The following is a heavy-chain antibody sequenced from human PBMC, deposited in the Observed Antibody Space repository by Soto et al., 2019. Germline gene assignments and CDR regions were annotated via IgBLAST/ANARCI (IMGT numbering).Heavy chain of an antibody. D-gene: IGHD2-15*01. J-gene: IGHJ4*02. V-gene: IGHV3-74*01. Sequence: EAQLVQSGGGLVQPGGSLRLSCVASEFTFSNYWMHWVRQAPGKGLVWVSRINSDGSGTSYADSVKGRFTISRDNAQNTLDLQKERLRAEDKAVYYCARNLPLQSFDYLGPGTL. CDR3: ARNLPLQSFDY. CDR2: INSDGSGT. CDR1: EFTFSNYW.